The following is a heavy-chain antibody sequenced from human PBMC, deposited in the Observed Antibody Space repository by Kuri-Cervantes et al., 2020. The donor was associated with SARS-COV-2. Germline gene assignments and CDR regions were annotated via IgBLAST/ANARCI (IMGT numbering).Heavy chain of an antibody. D-gene: IGHD3-3*01. V-gene: IGHV1-8*02. CDR2: MNPNSGNT. J-gene: IGHJ4*02. CDR3: ARDTRHYDFWSGYPYFDY. CDR1: GYTFTGYY. Sequence: ASVKVSCKPSGYTFTGYYIHWVRQAPGHGLEWMGWMNPNSGNTGYAQKFQGRVTMTRNTSISTAYMELSSLRPDDTAVFYCARDTRHYDFWSGYPYFDYWGQGTLVTVSS.